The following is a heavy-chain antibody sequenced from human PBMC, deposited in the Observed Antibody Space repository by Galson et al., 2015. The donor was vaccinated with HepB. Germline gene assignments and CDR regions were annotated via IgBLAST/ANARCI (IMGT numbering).Heavy chain of an antibody. CDR3: ATAAVVGLGAPSN. J-gene: IGHJ4*02. Sequence: SVKVSCKASGCTFSSYAISWVRQAPGQGLEWMGRIIPIRGIANYAQKFQGRVTITADKSTSTAYMELSSLRSEDTAVYYCATAAVVGLGAPSNWCQGTLVTVSS. CDR2: IIPIRGIA. D-gene: IGHD1-26*01. V-gene: IGHV1-69*04. CDR1: GCTFSSYA.